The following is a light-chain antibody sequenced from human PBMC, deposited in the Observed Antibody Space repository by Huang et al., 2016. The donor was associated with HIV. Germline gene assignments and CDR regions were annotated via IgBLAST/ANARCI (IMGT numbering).Light chain of an antibody. J-gene: IGKJ1*01. CDR3: QQSYDART. Sequence: DIQMTQSPSSLSASIGDRVTITCRASQSISSHLNWYQQKPGKAPMLLIYVASQLQTGVPSRISGSGSGTDFPLAISSLQPEDFATYYCQQSYDARTFGQGTKVEI. CDR1: QSISSH. V-gene: IGKV1-39*01. CDR2: VAS.